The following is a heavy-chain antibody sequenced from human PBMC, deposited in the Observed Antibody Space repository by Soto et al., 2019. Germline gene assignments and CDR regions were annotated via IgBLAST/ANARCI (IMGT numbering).Heavy chain of an antibody. V-gene: IGHV3-13*01. Sequence: GGSLRLSCAASGFTFSNYDMHWVRQATGKGLQWVANINVAGTTYYPVSVKGRFTISRENAKSSLYLHINSLRAEDTAVYYCTRTADFTSAFDIWGQGTVVTVSS. CDR1: GFTFSNYD. D-gene: IGHD2-21*02. CDR3: TRTADFTSAFDI. CDR2: INVAGTT. J-gene: IGHJ3*02.